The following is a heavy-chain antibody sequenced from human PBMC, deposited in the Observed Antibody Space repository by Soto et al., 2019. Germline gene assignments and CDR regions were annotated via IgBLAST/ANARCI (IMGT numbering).Heavy chain of an antibody. CDR3: ARDVGPALEAGSTSPCYIDV. D-gene: IGHD6-13*01. CDR1: GFTFSSYS. CDR2: ISSSSSYI. V-gene: IGHV3-21*01. J-gene: IGHJ6*03. Sequence: GGSLRLSCAASGFTFSSYSMNWVRQAPGKGLEWDSSISSSSSYIYYADSVKGRFTISRDNAKNSLYLQMNSLRAEDTAVYYCARDVGPALEAGSTSPCYIDVWGKGTTVTVSS.